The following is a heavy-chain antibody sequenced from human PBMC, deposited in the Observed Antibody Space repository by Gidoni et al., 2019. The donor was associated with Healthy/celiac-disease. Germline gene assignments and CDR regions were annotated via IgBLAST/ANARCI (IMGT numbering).Heavy chain of an antibody. J-gene: IGHJ2*01. V-gene: IGHV3-21*01. Sequence: LEWVSSISSSSSYRYYADSVKGRFNISRDNAKDSLYLQMNSLKAEDTAVYYCARSPAITMLVVVQWWYFDLWGRGTLVTVSS. D-gene: IGHD3-22*01. CDR2: ISSSSSYR. CDR3: ARSPAITMLVVVQWWYFDL.